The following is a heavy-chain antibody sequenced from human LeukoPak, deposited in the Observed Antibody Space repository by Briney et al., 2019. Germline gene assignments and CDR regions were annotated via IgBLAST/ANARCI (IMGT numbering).Heavy chain of an antibody. CDR2: ISTSSRYI. J-gene: IGHJ5*02. Sequence: GGSLRLSCVASGFMFSTYAMGWVRQAPGKGLEWVSSISTSSRYIYYRDSVKGRLTISRDDAKNSLYLQMNSLRVEDTAVYYCARADCSGSTCYLRRSWFDPWGQGTLVTVSS. CDR3: ARADCSGSTCYLRRSWFDP. CDR1: GFMFSTYA. V-gene: IGHV3-21*01. D-gene: IGHD2-2*01.